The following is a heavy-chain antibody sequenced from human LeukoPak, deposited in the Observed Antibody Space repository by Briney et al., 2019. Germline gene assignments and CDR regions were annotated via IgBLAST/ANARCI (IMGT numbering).Heavy chain of an antibody. Sequence: GGSLRLSCAASGFTFSRYSMNWVRQAPGKGLEWVPSISSTSSYIYYADSVKGRFTISRDNAKNSLYLQVSSLRAEDTAVYYCARDASSGWASYSFDYWGQGTLVTVSS. CDR1: GFTFSRYS. CDR2: ISSTSSYI. J-gene: IGHJ4*02. CDR3: ARDASSGWASYSFDY. V-gene: IGHV3-21*01. D-gene: IGHD6-19*01.